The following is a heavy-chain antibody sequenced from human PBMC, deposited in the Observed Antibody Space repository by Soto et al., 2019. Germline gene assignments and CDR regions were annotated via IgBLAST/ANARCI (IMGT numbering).Heavy chain of an antibody. J-gene: IGHJ6*02. V-gene: IGHV1-69*06. D-gene: IGHD3-9*01. CDR1: GGTFSSYA. Sequence: QVQLVQSGAEVKKPGSSVKVSCKASGGTFSSYAISWVRQAPGQGLEWMGGISPIFGTANYAQKFQGRVTITADKSTSTAYMETSSLRSEDTAVYYCAREVADYDILTGSLTYYYYGMDVWGQGTTVTVSS. CDR2: ISPIFGTA. CDR3: AREVADYDILTGSLTYYYYGMDV.